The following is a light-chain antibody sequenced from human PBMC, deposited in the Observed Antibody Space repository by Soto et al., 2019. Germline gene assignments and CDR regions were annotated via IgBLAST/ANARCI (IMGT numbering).Light chain of an antibody. Sequence: QSVLTQPPSASGTPGQRVTISCSGNASNIGSNTVNWYQQLPGTAPKLLINSNNQRPSGVPDRLSGSKSGTSASLAISGLQSEDEADYYCAAWDDSLNGYVFGTGTKLTVL. CDR2: SNN. J-gene: IGLJ1*01. CDR1: ASNIGSNT. V-gene: IGLV1-44*01. CDR3: AAWDDSLNGYV.